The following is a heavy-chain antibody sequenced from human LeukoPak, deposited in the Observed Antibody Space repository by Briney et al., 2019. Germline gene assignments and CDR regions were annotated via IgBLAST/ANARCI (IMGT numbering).Heavy chain of an antibody. J-gene: IGHJ2*01. V-gene: IGHV4-59*01. D-gene: IGHD3-22*01. CDR1: GGSINNYY. CDR3: ARGADSSHYYF. Sequence: SETLSLTCTVSGGSINNYYWSWIRQPPGKGLEWIGYIYYSGSTSYNPSLKSRVTISVDRSKNQFSLKLSSVTAADTAVYYCARGADSSHYYFWGRGTLVTVSS. CDR2: IYYSGST.